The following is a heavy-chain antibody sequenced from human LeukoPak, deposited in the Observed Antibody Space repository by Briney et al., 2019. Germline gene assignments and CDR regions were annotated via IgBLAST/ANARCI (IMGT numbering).Heavy chain of an antibody. J-gene: IGHJ5*02. CDR3: ARDRRAGQSGYWFDP. Sequence: KASETLSLTCTVSGGSISSYYWSWVRQPPGKGLEWLGYIHYSGSTYYNPSLKSRVTISVDTSKNQFSLKVTSVTAADTAVYYCARDRRAGQSGYWFDPWGQGTLVTVSS. CDR1: GGSISSYY. CDR2: IHYSGST. D-gene: IGHD3-22*01. V-gene: IGHV4-59*01.